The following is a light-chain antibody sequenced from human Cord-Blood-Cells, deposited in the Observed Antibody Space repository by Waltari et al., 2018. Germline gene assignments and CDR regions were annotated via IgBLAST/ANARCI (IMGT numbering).Light chain of an antibody. Sequence: ETVLTQSPATLSLSPGERSTLSCRASPSVGSSLALYQQKPGQAPSLLIYGASNRATGIPAKFSGNEAETDFTLTISSLEPEDFAVYYCQQRSNWPPVTVGPGTKVD. J-gene: IGKJ3*01. CDR3: QQRSNWPPVT. V-gene: IGKV3-11*01. CDR1: PSVGSS. CDR2: GAS.